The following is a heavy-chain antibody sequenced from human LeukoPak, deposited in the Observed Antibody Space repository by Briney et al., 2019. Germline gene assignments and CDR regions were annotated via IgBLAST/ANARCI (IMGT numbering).Heavy chain of an antibody. D-gene: IGHD1-26*01. CDR2: INGGTGNT. CDR1: GYTFTSYY. CDR3: ARADYSGSQYWFDT. V-gene: IGHV1-3*03. Sequence: ASVKVSCKASGYTFTSYYMHWVRQAPGQRLQWMAWINGGTGNTKYSQEFQDRVTITRDTSASTVYMELSSLRSEDMAIYYCARADYSGSQYWFDTWGQGTLVTVSP. J-gene: IGHJ5*02.